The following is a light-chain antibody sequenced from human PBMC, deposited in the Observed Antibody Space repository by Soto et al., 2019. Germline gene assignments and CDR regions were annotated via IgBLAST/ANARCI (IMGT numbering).Light chain of an antibody. CDR2: EVS. Sequence: EIVLTQTPLSLSVTPGQQASISCKSSQSLLHSDGKTYLYWYLQRPGQAPHLLIYEVSNRFSGVPDRFSCSGSRTDFTLKISRVEAEEVEVDYCIQSAHRCTFGPRTKLES. CDR3: IQSAHRCT. CDR1: QSLLHSDGKTY. V-gene: IGKV2D-29*01. J-gene: IGKJ2*02.